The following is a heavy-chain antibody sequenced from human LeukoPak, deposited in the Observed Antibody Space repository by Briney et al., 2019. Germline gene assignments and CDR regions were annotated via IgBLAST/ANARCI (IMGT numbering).Heavy chain of an antibody. J-gene: IGHJ4*02. CDR1: GFTFSSYA. CDR3: TRDQCSGGSCYGFDY. V-gene: IGHV3-21*01. Sequence: GGSLRLSCAASGFTFSSYAMSWVRQAPGKGLEWVSSISSSSSTYIYYADSVKGRFTISRDNAKNSLYLQMNSLRAEDTAVYYCTRDQCSGGSCYGFDYWGQGTLVTVSS. D-gene: IGHD2-15*01. CDR2: ISSSSSTYI.